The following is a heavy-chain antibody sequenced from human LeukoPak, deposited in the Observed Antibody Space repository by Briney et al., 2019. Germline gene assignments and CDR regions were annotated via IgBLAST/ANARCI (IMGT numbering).Heavy chain of an antibody. CDR2: ISSSSNYI. J-gene: IGHJ5*02. CDR1: GFTFSSYS. V-gene: IGHV3-21*01. D-gene: IGHD6-19*01. CDR3: ARDPSSGWYLKGWFDP. Sequence: GGSLSLSCAASGFTFSSYSMNWVRQAPGKGLEWVSSISSSSNYIYYADSVKGRFTISRDNAKNSLYLQMNSLRAEDTAVYYCARDPSSGWYLKGWFDPWGQGTLVTVSS.